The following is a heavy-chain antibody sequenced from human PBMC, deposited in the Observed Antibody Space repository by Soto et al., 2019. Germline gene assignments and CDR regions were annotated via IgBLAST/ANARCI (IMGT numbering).Heavy chain of an antibody. Sequence: GGSLRLSCAASGFTFSSYGMHWVRQAPGKGLEWVAVISYDGRNKYYADSVKGRFTISRENSKNTLYLQMNGLRAEDTAVYYCAKGPREKLPRGYYFDYWGQGTLVTVSS. J-gene: IGHJ4*02. V-gene: IGHV3-30*18. CDR2: ISYDGRNK. CDR3: AKGPREKLPRGYYFDY. CDR1: GFTFSSYG. D-gene: IGHD2-15*01.